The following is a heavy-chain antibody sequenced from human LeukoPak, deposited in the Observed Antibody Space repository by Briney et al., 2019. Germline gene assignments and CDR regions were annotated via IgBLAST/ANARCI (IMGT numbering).Heavy chain of an antibody. V-gene: IGHV3-64*01. CDR2: ISSNGGST. D-gene: IGHD3-10*01. J-gene: IGHJ4*02. CDR1: GFTFSRYA. CDR3: ARGRHYYGSGSDQDFDY. Sequence: GRSLRLSCAASGFTFSRYAMHWVRQAPGKGLEYVSAISSNGGSTYYANSVKGRFTISRDNSKNTLYLQMGSLRAEDMAVYYCARGRHYYGSGSDQDFDYWGQGTLVTVSS.